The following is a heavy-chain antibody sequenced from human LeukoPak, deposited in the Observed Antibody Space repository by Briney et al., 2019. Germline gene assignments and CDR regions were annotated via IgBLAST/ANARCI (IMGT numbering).Heavy chain of an antibody. CDR1: GFTFSDYY. CDR3: ARGYCGGDCYGD. J-gene: IGHJ1*01. D-gene: IGHD2-21*02. CDR2: ISSSSSYT. Sequence: GGSLRLSCAASGFTFSDYYMSWIRQAPGKGLEWVSYISSSSSYTNYADSVKGRFTISRDNTKSSLYLQMNSLRVEDMAVYYCARGYCGGDCYGDWGQGTLVTVSS. V-gene: IGHV3-11*06.